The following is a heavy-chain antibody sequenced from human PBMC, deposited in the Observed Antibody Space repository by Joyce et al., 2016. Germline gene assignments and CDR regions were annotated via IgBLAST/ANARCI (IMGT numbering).Heavy chain of an antibody. CDR3: ARALGWDSNSCHDY. Sequence: QVQLVESGGGVVQPGRSLRLSCAASGFTFSNYGLHWFRQAPGKGLEWVAVISDDGSNKYYVDSVKGRFTISRDNSKNTLYLQMNSLRPEDTAVYYCARALGWDSNSCHDYWGQGTLVTVSS. J-gene: IGHJ4*02. V-gene: IGHV3-30*03. D-gene: IGHD6-13*01. CDR1: GFTFSNYG. CDR2: ISDDGSNK.